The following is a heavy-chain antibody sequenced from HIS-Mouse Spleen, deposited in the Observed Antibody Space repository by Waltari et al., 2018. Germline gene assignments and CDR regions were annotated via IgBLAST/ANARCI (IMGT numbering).Heavy chain of an antibody. CDR2: ISYDGSNK. CDR1: GFTFSSYA. CDR3: ARASSSWYNYFDY. V-gene: IGHV3-30-3*01. D-gene: IGHD6-13*01. Sequence: QVQLVESGGGVVQPGRSLRLSCAASGFTFSSYAMHWVRRAPGKGLEWVSVISYDGSNKYYADSVKGRFTISRDNSKNTLYLQMNSLRAEDTAVYYCARASSSWYNYFDYWGQGTLVTVSS. J-gene: IGHJ4*02.